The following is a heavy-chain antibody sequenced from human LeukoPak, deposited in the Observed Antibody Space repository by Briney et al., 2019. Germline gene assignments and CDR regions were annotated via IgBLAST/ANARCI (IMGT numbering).Heavy chain of an antibody. J-gene: IGHJ4*02. Sequence: SVKVSCKASGGTFSSYAISWVRQAPGQGLEWMGRIIPIFGTANYAQKFQGRVTITTDESTSTAYMELSSLRSEDTAVYYCARDIGYCSSTSCYTYWGQGTLVTVSS. CDR1: GGTFSSYA. CDR2: IIPIFGTA. D-gene: IGHD2-2*02. CDR3: ARDIGYCSSTSCYTY. V-gene: IGHV1-69*05.